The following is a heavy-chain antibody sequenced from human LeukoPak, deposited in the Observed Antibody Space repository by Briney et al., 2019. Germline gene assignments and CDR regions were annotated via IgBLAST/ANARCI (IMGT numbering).Heavy chain of an antibody. J-gene: IGHJ6*02. Sequence: GASVKVSCKASGYTFTSYYMHWVRQAPGQGLEWMGIINPSGGSTSYAQKFQGRVTMTRDTSTSTVYMELSSLRSEDTAVYYCARVGPYDSSGYYSVNYYYYGMDVWGQGTTVTVSS. V-gene: IGHV1-46*01. CDR1: GYTFTSYY. CDR2: INPSGGST. CDR3: ARVGPYDSSGYYSVNYYYYGMDV. D-gene: IGHD3-22*01.